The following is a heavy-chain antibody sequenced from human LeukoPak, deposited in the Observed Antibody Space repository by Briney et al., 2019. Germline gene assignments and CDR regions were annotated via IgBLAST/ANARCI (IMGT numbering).Heavy chain of an antibody. Sequence: GKSLKISCKGSGYSFTSYWIGWVRQMPGKGLEWMGIIYPGDSDTRYSPSFQGQVTISADKSISTAYLQWSSLKASDTAMYYCARASYYDILTGYYDGADYWGQGTLVTVSS. D-gene: IGHD3-9*01. V-gene: IGHV5-51*01. J-gene: IGHJ4*02. CDR3: ARASYYDILTGYYDGADY. CDR2: IYPGDSDT. CDR1: GYSFTSYW.